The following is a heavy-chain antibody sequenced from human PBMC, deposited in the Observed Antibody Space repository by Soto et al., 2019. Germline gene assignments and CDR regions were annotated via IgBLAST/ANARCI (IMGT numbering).Heavy chain of an antibody. D-gene: IGHD6-19*01. J-gene: IGHJ5*02. V-gene: IGHV4-31*03. CDR3: ARMYSSGSGWFHP. CDR1: GYSITAGGCY. CDR2: FYSSGSI. Sequence: SETLSLTCFVSGYSITAGGCYWSWIRHHPGKWLEWIGSFYSSGSIIYNPSLRSRVSISGDTSSNQFSMSLTSVTAADTARYYCARMYSSGSGWFHPWGQGTLVPVYS.